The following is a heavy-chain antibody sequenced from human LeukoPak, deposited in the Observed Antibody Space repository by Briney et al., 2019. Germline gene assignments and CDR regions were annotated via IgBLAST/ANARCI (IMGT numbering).Heavy chain of an antibody. V-gene: IGHV3-15*01. Sequence: PGGSLRLSCAASGFSFNNAWMNWVRQAPGKGLEWVGRIKSKTDGGTTDYAAPVKGRFTISRDDSENMVYLQMNSLKTEDTAVYYCTSDLTAPFDYWGQGTLVTVSS. CDR1: GFSFNNAW. CDR3: TSDLTAPFDY. J-gene: IGHJ4*02. CDR2: IKSKTDGGTT. D-gene: IGHD2-21*02.